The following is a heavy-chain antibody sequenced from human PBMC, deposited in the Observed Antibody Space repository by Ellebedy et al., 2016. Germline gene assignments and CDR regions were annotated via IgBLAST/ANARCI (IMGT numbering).Heavy chain of an antibody. V-gene: IGHV3-48*02. J-gene: IGHJ4*02. CDR2: INSASTKI. Sequence: GGSLRLSCAASRFSFSSYSMYWVRQAPGKGLEWLSYINSASTKISYADSVRGRFTISRDNAANSLYLQMDSLRDEDTAVYYCARATRIPKILVLDYWGQGTLVTVSS. CDR3: ARATRIPKILVLDY. D-gene: IGHD3-22*01. CDR1: RFSFSSYS.